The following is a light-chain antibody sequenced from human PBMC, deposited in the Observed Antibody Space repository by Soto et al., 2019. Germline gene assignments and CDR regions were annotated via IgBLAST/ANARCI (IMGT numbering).Light chain of an antibody. CDR2: GAS. V-gene: IGKV3-15*01. Sequence: EIVMTQSPATLSVSPGERATLSCRASQSINSKLAWYQQKPGQAPRLLIYGASTRATGIPARFSGSGCGTEFTLTISRLQSEDFAVYYCQQYNDWAPWTFGQGTKVEIK. CDR1: QSINSK. CDR3: QQYNDWAPWT. J-gene: IGKJ1*01.